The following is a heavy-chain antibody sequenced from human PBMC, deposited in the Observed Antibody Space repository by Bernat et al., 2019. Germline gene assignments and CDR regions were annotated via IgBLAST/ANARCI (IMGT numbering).Heavy chain of an antibody. CDR2: INHSGSN. Sequence: QVQLQESGPGLVKPSETLSLTCTVSGGSISSYYWSWIRQPPGKGLEWIGEINHSGSNNYNPSLKSRVTISVDTSKNQFSLKLRSVTAADTAVYYCARGRPLYCSGGSCYSRWFDPWGQGTLVTVSS. V-gene: IGHV4-59*12. J-gene: IGHJ5*02. CDR1: GGSISSYY. CDR3: ARGRPLYCSGGSCYSRWFDP. D-gene: IGHD2-15*01.